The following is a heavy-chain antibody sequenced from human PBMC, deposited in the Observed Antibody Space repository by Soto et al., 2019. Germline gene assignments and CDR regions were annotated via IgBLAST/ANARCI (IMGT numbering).Heavy chain of an antibody. CDR1: GYGYSRYR. Sequence: PLKLSRKGAGYGYSRYRISCVRQAPGQGLEWMGWISAYNGNTNYAQKLQGRVTMTTDTSTSTAYMELRSLRSDDTAVYYCARHTVYSNNRCVPWGQGSVVTVPQ. CDR2: ISAYNGNT. D-gene: IGHD4-4*01. V-gene: IGHV1-18*01. J-gene: IGHJ5*02. CDR3: ARHTVYSNNRCVP.